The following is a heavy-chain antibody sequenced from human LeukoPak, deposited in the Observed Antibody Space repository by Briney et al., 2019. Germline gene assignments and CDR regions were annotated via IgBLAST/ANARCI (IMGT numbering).Heavy chain of an antibody. Sequence: PSETLSLTCSVSIGSISSSKRWSWVRQSPVKGLEWIGEIYLYGTTNYNPSFTSRVTMSVDRSRNQFSLKLTSVTAADTAVYYCARQKWEQQGRDYYFNGLDVWGPGTTVIVSS. CDR3: ARQKWEQQGRDYYFNGLDV. CDR1: IGSISSSKR. D-gene: IGHD1/OR15-1a*01. J-gene: IGHJ6*02. CDR2: IYLYGTT. V-gene: IGHV4-4*02.